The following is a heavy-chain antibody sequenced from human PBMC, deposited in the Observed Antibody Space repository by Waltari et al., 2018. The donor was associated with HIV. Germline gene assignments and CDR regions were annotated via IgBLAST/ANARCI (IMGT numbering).Heavy chain of an antibody. V-gene: IGHV4-39*01. Sequence: QLQLQESGPGLVKPSETLSLTCTVSGGSISSSSYYWGWIRQPPGKGLEWIGSIYYSGSTYYNPSLKSRVTISVDTSKNQFSLKLSSVTAADTAVYYCARQMGGMVQGGDFDYWGQGTLVTVSS. J-gene: IGHJ4*02. D-gene: IGHD3-10*01. CDR3: ARQMGGMVQGGDFDY. CDR1: GGSISSSSYY. CDR2: IYYSGST.